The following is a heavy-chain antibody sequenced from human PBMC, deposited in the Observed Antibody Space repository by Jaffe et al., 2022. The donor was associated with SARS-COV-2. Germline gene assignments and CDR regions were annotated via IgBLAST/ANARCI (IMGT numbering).Heavy chain of an antibody. V-gene: IGHV3-74*01. CDR2: INSDGSST. CDR1: GFTFSSYW. D-gene: IGHD4-4*01. Sequence: EVQLVESGGGLVQPGGSLRLSCAASGFTFSSYWMHWVRQAPGKGLVWVSRINSDGSSTSYADSVKGRFTISRDNAKNTLYLQMNSLRAEDTAVYYCARGVPGEYSNSHVFDYWGQGTLVTVSS. CDR3: ARGVPGEYSNSHVFDY. J-gene: IGHJ4*02.